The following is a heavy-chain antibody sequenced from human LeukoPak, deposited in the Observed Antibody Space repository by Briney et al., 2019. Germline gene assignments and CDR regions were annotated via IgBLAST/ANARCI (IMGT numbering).Heavy chain of an antibody. CDR3: ARGFSWFDP. CDR1: GVSISSGGYS. V-gene: IGHV4-30-2*01. Sequence: SETLSLTCAVSGVSISSGGYSWSWIRQPPGKGLEWIGYIYHSGSTYYNPSLKSRVIISVDRSKNQFSLKLSSVTAADTAVYYCARGFSWFDPWGQGTLVTVSS. J-gene: IGHJ5*02. CDR2: IYHSGST.